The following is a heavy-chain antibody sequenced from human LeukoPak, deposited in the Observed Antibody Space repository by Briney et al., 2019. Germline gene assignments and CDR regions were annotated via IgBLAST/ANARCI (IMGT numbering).Heavy chain of an antibody. Sequence: SETLSLTCTVSGGSISSSSYYWGWIRQPPGKGLEWIGSIYYSGSTYYNPSLKSRVTISVDTSKNQFSLKLSSVTAADTAVYYCARPRDYYGSGSFYTNAFDIWGQGTRVTVSS. CDR1: GGSISSSSYY. CDR3: ARPRDYYGSGSFYTNAFDI. CDR2: IYYSGST. J-gene: IGHJ3*02. D-gene: IGHD3-10*01. V-gene: IGHV4-39*01.